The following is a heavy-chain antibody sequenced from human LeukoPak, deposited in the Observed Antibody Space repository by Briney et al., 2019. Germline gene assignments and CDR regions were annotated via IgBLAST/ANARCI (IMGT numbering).Heavy chain of an antibody. CDR3: ARDKCSGGSCYDWFDP. CDR2: IYTSGST. D-gene: IGHD2-15*01. Sequence: PSETLSLTCTVSGGSISSYYWSWIRQPAGKGLEWIGRIYTSGSTNYNPSLKSRVTMSVDTSKNQFSLKLSSVTAADTAVYYCARDKCSGGSCYDWFDPWGQGTLVTVSS. V-gene: IGHV4-4*07. J-gene: IGHJ5*02. CDR1: GGSISSYY.